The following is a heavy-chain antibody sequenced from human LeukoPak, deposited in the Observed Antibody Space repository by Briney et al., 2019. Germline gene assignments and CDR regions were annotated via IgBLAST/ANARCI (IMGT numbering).Heavy chain of an antibody. CDR2: MRNDGSEI. CDR1: GFPFNYYN. D-gene: IGHD3-16*02. J-gene: IGHJ4*02. CDR3: AKDGGRYRFDY. V-gene: IGHV3-30*02. Sequence: GGSLRLSCAAPGFPFNYYNIHWVRQAPGKGLEWVAFMRNDGSEIHYADSVKGRFTISRDNSENSLYLQMNSLRVEDTAVYFCAKDGGRYRFDYWGQGTLVTVSS.